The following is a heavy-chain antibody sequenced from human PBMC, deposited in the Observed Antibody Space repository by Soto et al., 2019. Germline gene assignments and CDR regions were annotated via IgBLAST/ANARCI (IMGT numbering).Heavy chain of an antibody. V-gene: IGHV2-26*01. Sequence: SGPTLVNPTETLTLTCTVSGFSLSSAGMGVSWIRQPPGKALEWLANIFSNDEKSYTTSLENRLTISRDTSERQVVLTMTNMDPVDTATYYCARYISLPAAVDNWFDPWGPGTLVTVSS. D-gene: IGHD2-2*01. CDR3: ARYISLPAAVDNWFDP. J-gene: IGHJ5*02. CDR2: IFSNDEK. CDR1: GFSLSSAGMG.